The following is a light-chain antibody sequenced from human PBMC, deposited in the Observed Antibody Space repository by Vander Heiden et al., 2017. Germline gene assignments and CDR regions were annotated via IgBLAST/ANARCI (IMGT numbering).Light chain of an antibody. CDR1: NSNVGNNG. Sequence: HSVLTQPPSASEPPKQRVTISCSGSNSNVGNNGVNWYQHLPGKAPKLLIYNDDLLTSGVSDRFSGSRSGASASLAISGLQAEDEGDYYCASWDDSLNAVVFGGGTKLAVL. CDR3: ASWDDSLNAVV. J-gene: IGLJ2*01. CDR2: NDD. V-gene: IGLV1-36*01.